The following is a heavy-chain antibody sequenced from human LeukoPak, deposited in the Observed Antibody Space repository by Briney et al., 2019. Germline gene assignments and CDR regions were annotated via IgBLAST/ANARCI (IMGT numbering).Heavy chain of an antibody. CDR2: VSTNGGST. D-gene: IGHD6-13*01. J-gene: IGHJ5*02. CDR3: VKGNSRPPSDP. Sequence: GGSLRLSCSASGFTFSSYAMHWVRQAPGKGLEYVSAVSTNGGSTYYADSVKGRFTISRDNSRNTLYLQMSSLRSEDTAVCYCVKGNSRPPSDPWGQGTLVTVSS. V-gene: IGHV3-64D*06. CDR1: GFTFSSYA.